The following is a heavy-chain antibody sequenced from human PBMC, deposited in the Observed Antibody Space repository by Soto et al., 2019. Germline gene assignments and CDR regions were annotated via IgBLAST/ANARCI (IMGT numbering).Heavy chain of an antibody. J-gene: IGHJ6*02. CDR2: IYPGDSDT. D-gene: IGHD4-4*01. Sequence: PGESLKISCKGSGYTFTDYWIGWVRQLPGKGLEWMGIIYPGDSDTRYSPSFQGHVTITVDKSTSTAYLQWNTLKASDTAMYYCDRHISNFRYYYYAMEVWGQGTTVT. V-gene: IGHV5-51*01. CDR1: GYTFTDYW. CDR3: DRHISNFRYYYYAMEV.